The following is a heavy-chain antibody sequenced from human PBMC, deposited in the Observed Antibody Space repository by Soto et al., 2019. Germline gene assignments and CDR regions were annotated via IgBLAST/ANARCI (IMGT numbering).Heavy chain of an antibody. CDR2: VNPIISMS. CDR3: ASNYGSGYRAFAS. CDR1: GDTFNFYS. J-gene: IGHJ5*02. D-gene: IGHD3-10*01. Sequence: QVQLVQSGAEVKSAGSSVKVSCKASGDTFNFYSINWVRQAPGLGLEWVGRVNPIISMSNYAQRFQGRVTMTADKSTGTAYMELRSLRSEDTAIYYCASNYGSGYRAFASWGQGALVTVSS. V-gene: IGHV1-69*02.